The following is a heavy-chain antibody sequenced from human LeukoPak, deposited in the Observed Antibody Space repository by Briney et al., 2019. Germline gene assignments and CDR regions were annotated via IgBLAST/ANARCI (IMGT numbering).Heavy chain of an antibody. CDR1: GYTFTSYG. V-gene: IGHV1-18*01. D-gene: IGHD6-13*01. CDR2: ISAYNGNT. CDR3: ARDRIAAAGTDYYYYMDV. J-gene: IGHJ6*03. Sequence: ASVKVSCKASGYTFTSYGISWVRQAPGQGLEWMGWISAYNGNTNYAQKLQGRVTMTTDTSTSTAYMELRSLRSDDTAVYYCARDRIAAAGTDYYYYMDVWGKGTTVTVSS.